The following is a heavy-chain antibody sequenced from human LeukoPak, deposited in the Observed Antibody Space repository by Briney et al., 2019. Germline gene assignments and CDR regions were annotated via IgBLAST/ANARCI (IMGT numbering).Heavy chain of an antibody. CDR1: GFIFSSYA. Sequence: GGSLRLSCAASGFIFSSYAMTWVRQAPGKGLEWVSAISRSGNSTFYADSVKGRFTISRDNFKNTLYLQMNSLKTEDTAVYYCTTDSGTYCSSTSCLNTHWGQGTLVTVSS. J-gene: IGHJ4*02. V-gene: IGHV3-23*01. CDR3: TTDSGTYCSSTSCLNTH. D-gene: IGHD2-2*01. CDR2: ISRSGNST.